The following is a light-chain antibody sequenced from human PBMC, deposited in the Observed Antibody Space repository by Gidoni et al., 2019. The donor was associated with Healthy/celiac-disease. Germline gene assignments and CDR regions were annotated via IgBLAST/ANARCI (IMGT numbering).Light chain of an antibody. CDR2: DDS. Sequence: SYVLTQPPSVSVAPGKTARITCGGNNIGSKSVHWYQQKPGQAPVLDVYDDSDRPSGIPERFSGSNSGNTATLTISRVEAGDEADYYCQVWDSSSDLWVFGGGTKLTVL. J-gene: IGLJ3*02. CDR3: QVWDSSSDLWV. V-gene: IGLV3-21*03. CDR1: NIGSKS.